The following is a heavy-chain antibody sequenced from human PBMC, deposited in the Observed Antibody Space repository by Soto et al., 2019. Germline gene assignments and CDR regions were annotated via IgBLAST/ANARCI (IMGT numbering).Heavy chain of an antibody. V-gene: IGHV3-33*01. Sequence: QVQLGESGGGVGQPGWSLRLSCAASGFTFSTYGMHWVRQAPGKGPEWVAVIWYDGSNKYYADSVKGRFTISRDNSKNTLYLQMNSLRAEDTAVYYCARDGSGSTHQFDYWGQGTLVTVSS. CDR3: ARDGSGSTHQFDY. CDR2: IWYDGSNK. CDR1: GFTFSTYG. D-gene: IGHD1-26*01. J-gene: IGHJ4*02.